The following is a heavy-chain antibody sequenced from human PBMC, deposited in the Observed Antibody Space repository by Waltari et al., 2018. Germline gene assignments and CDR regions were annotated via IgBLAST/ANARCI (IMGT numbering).Heavy chain of an antibody. CDR3: ARPGQTDAFDI. Sequence: EVQLVESGGGLVQPGGSLRLSCAASGFTFNTYWMSWVRQAPGKGLEWVANIKPDGSEKHYVDSVKGRFTISRDNAKNSLYLQMNSLRADDTAVYYCARPGQTDAFDIWGQGTMVTVSS. CDR1: GFTFNTYW. V-gene: IGHV3-7*03. J-gene: IGHJ3*02. CDR2: IKPDGSEK.